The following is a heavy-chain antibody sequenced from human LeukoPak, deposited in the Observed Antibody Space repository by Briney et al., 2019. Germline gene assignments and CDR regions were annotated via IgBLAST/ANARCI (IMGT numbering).Heavy chain of an antibody. CDR1: GGSFSGYY. J-gene: IGHJ4*02. D-gene: IGHD6-6*01. V-gene: IGHV4-34*01. CDR3: ARGYSSSSAGGFDY. CDR2: INHSGST. Sequence: SETLSLTCAVYGGSFSGYYWSWIRQPPGKGLEWIGEINHSGSTNYNPSLKSRVTISVDTSKNQFSLKLSSVTGADTAVYYCARGYSSSSAGGFDYWGQGTLVTVSS.